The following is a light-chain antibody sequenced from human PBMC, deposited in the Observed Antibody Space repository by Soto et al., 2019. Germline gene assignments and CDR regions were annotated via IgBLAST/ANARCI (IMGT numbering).Light chain of an antibody. Sequence: EIVMTQSPATLSVSPGERATLSCRASQSVSSNLAWYLQKPGQAPRLLIYGASTRATGIPARFSGSGSGTEFTLTINSLQSEDFAVYYCQQYNKWPHTFGGGTKVEIK. J-gene: IGKJ4*01. CDR1: QSVSSN. CDR3: QQYNKWPHT. V-gene: IGKV3-15*01. CDR2: GAS.